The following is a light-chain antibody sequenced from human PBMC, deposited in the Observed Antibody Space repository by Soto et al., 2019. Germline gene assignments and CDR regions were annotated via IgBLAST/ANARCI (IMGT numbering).Light chain of an antibody. J-gene: IGLJ1*01. Sequence: QSVLTQPPSGPGSPGQSVTISCTGTSSDVGGYDYVSWYQQHPGKAPKLMIYEVSKRPSGVPDRFSGSKSGNTASLTVSGLQAEDEADYYCSSYAGSSTYVFGTGTKVTVL. V-gene: IGLV2-8*01. CDR2: EVS. CDR3: SSYAGSSTYV. CDR1: SSDVGGYDY.